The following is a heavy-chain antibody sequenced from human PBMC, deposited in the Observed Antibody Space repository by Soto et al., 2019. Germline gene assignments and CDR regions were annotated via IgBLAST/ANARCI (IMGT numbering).Heavy chain of an antibody. J-gene: IGHJ3*02. D-gene: IGHD3-3*01. CDR3: ASLEWLSPPAAFDI. CDR1: GFTVSSNY. V-gene: IGHV3-53*04. CDR2: IYSGGST. Sequence: EVQLVESGGGLVQPGGSLRLSCAASGFTVSSNYMSWVRQAPGKGLEWVSVIYSGGSTYYADSVKGRFTISRHNSKNTLYLQMHSLRAEDTAVYYCASLEWLSPPAAFDIWGQGTMVTVSS.